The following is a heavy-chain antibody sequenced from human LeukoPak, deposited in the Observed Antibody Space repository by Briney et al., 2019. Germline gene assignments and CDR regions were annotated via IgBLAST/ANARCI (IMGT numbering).Heavy chain of an antibody. CDR2: IIPILGIA. Sequence: GSSVKVSCKASGGTFSSYTISWVRQAPGQGLEWMGRIIPILGIANYAQKFQGRVTITADKSTSTAYMELSSLRSEDTAVYYCARDQWLRGVDWFDPWGQGTLVTVPS. D-gene: IGHD5-12*01. J-gene: IGHJ5*02. CDR1: GGTFSSYT. CDR3: ARDQWLRGVDWFDP. V-gene: IGHV1-69*04.